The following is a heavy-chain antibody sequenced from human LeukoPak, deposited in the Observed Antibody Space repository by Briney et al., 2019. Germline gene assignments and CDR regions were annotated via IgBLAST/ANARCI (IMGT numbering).Heavy chain of an antibody. CDR3: AKDLLQMATTYYFDY. J-gene: IGHJ4*02. Sequence: QAGGSLRLSCAASGFTFSSYAMSWVRQAPGKGLEWVSAISGSGGSTYYADSVKGRFTISRDNSKNTLYLQMNSLRAEDTALYYCAKDLLQMATTYYFDYWGQGTLVTVSS. V-gene: IGHV3-23*01. D-gene: IGHD5-24*01. CDR2: ISGSGGST. CDR1: GFTFSSYA.